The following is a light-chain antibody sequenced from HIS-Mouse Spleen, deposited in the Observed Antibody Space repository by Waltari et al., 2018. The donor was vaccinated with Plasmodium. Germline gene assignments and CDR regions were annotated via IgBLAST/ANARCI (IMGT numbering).Light chain of an antibody. V-gene: IGKV3-15*01. CDR1: QSVSSN. Sequence: EIVITQSPATLSVSPGESPTLSGRASQSVSSNLAWYQQKPGQAPKLLIYGASTRATGIPARFSGSGSGTEFTLTISSLQSEDFAVYYCQQYNNWSFTFGPGTKVDIK. CDR2: GAS. CDR3: QQYNNWSFT. J-gene: IGKJ3*01.